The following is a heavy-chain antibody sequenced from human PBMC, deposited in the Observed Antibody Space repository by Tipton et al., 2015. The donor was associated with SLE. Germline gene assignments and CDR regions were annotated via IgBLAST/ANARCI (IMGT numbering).Heavy chain of an antibody. CDR1: GGSISSYY. CDR2: IYTNENT. V-gene: IGHV4-4*07. J-gene: IGHJ2*01. Sequence: TLSLTCTVSGGSISSYYWSWIRHPAGGGPEWIGRIYTNENTNYNPSLKSRVTMSVDTSKNHFSLKLISVTAADTAVYYCAREFLNPVTTVHYYFDLWGRGTLVTVSS. CDR3: AREFLNPVTTVHYYFDL. D-gene: IGHD4-11*01.